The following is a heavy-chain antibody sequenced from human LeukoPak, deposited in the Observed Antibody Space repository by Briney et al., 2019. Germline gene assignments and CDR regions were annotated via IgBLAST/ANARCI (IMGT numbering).Heavy chain of an antibody. Sequence: SETLSLTCTVSGGSINSYYWSWIRQPPGKGLEWIGYISYSGSTNYNPSLKSRVTISVDTSKNQFSLKLRSVTAADTAMYYCARGFDSSSGWYPAFDIWGHGTMGTVSS. CDR1: GGSINSYY. CDR2: ISYSGST. D-gene: IGHD6-19*01. V-gene: IGHV4-59*01. CDR3: ARGFDSSSGWYPAFDI. J-gene: IGHJ3*02.